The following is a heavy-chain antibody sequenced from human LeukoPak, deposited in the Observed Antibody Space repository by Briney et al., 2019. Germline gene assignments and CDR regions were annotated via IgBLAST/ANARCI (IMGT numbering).Heavy chain of an antibody. CDR2: ISTNGDST. J-gene: IGHJ4*02. V-gene: IGHV3-64*01. D-gene: IGHD1-26*01. CDR1: VFTFSNYA. CDR3: VRTSGSLDY. Sequence: GGSLRLSCVASVFTFSNYAMHWVRQAAGKGLEYVSAISTNGDSTYYAKSVKGRFTISRDNSKNTVFLQLGSLRAEDMAVYYCVRTSGSLDYWGQGTLVTVSS.